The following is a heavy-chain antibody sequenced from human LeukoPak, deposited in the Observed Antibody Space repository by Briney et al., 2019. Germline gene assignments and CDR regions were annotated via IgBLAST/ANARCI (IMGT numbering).Heavy chain of an antibody. V-gene: IGHV3-30-3*01. Sequence: GGSLRLSCAASGFTFSSYAMHWVRQAPGKGLEWVAVISYDGSNKYYADSVKGRFTISRDNSKNTLYLQMNSLRAEDTAVYYCARGQPGVAAAGNLDYWGQGTLVTVSS. CDR2: ISYDGSNK. CDR1: GFTFSSYA. D-gene: IGHD6-13*01. CDR3: ARGQPGVAAAGNLDY. J-gene: IGHJ4*02.